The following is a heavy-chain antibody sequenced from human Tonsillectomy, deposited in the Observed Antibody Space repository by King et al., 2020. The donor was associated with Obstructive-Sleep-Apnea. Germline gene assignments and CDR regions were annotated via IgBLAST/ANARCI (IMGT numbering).Heavy chain of an antibody. D-gene: IGHD5-18*01. CDR1: GGSISSYY. Sequence: VPLQESGPGLVKPSETLSLTCTVSGGSISSYYWSWIRQPPGKGLEWIGYIYYSGSTNYNPSLKSRVTISVDTSKNQFSLKLSSVTAADTAVYYCARGDTAMVRAFDYWGQGTLVTVSS. CDR3: ARGDTAMVRAFDY. CDR2: IYYSGST. J-gene: IGHJ4*02. V-gene: IGHV4-59*01.